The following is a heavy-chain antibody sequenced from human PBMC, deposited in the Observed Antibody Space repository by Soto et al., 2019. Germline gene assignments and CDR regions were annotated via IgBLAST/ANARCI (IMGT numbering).Heavy chain of an antibody. J-gene: IGHJ6*02. V-gene: IGHV3-21*01. CDR3: ARVLTMVRGVIINYGMDV. D-gene: IGHD3-10*01. Sequence: PGGSLRLSCAASGFTFSSYSMNWVRQAPGKGLEWVSSISSSSSYIYYADSVKGRFTISRGNAKNSLYLQMNSLRAEDTAVYYCARVLTMVRGVIINYGMDVWGQGTTVTVSS. CDR1: GFTFSSYS. CDR2: ISSSSSYI.